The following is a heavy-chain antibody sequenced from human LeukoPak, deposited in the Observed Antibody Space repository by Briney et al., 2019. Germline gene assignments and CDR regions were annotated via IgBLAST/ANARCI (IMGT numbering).Heavy chain of an antibody. Sequence: GGSLRLSCAASGFALSSHWMTWVRQVPGRGPEWVANVNRDGSETYYLDSVKGRFTISKDNAKNSLYLQMNSVRAEDTALYHCARNNGMDVWGQGTTVIVSS. CDR3: ARNNGMDV. V-gene: IGHV3-7*03. J-gene: IGHJ6*02. CDR1: GFALSSHW. CDR2: VNRDGSET.